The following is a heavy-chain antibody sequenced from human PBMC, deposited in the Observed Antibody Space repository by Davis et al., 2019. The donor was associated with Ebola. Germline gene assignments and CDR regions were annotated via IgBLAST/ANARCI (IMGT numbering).Heavy chain of an antibody. V-gene: IGHV6-1*01. D-gene: IGHD5-12*01. CDR2: TYYSSKWYK. CDR1: GDSVAGGTGG. Sequence: PSETLSLTCAISGDSVAGGTGGWNWIRQSPSRGLEWLGRTYYSSKWYKDYAVSVKSRITINLDTSKNQLSLQVNSVTPEDTAVYYCARGWLRSKFDYWGRGTLVTVSS. J-gene: IGHJ4*02. CDR3: ARGWLRSKFDY.